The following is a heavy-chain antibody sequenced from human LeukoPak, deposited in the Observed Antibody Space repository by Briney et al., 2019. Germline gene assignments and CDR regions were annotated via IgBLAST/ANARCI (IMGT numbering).Heavy chain of an antibody. D-gene: IGHD3-22*01. J-gene: IGHJ3*02. CDR3: ARAVGSGYYLVHDAFDI. Sequence: SQTLSLTCTVSGGSISGGGYYWSWIRQPPGKGLEWIGYIYHSGSTYYNPSLKSRVTISVDRSKNQFSLKLSSVTAADTAVYYCARAVGSGYYLVHDAFDIWGQGTMVTVFS. CDR2: IYHSGST. V-gene: IGHV4-30-2*01. CDR1: GGSISGGGYY.